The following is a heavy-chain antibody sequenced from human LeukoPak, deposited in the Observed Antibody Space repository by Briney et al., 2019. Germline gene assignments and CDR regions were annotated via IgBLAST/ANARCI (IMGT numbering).Heavy chain of an antibody. CDR3: ARDVEGSGSYYSP. V-gene: IGHV3-7*01. J-gene: IGHJ4*02. CDR2: IKQDGSER. D-gene: IGHD3-10*01. CDR1: GFTFSSYW. Sequence: GGSLRLSCSASGFTFSSYWMSWVRQAPGKGLEWVASIKQDGSERNYVDSVRGRFTISRDNAKNSLFLQMNRLRVEDTAVYHCARDVEGSGSYYSPWGRGTRVTVSS.